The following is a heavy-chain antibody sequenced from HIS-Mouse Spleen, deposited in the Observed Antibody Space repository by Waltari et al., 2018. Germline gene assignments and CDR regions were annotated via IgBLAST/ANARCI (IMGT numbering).Heavy chain of an antibody. V-gene: IGHV1-2*02. CDR3: ARVGYSGSYYYGMDV. J-gene: IGHJ6*02. CDR2: INPNSGGT. CDR1: GYTFNGHY. D-gene: IGHD1-26*01. Sequence: QVQLVQSGAEVKTPGASVKVSCKASGYTFNGHYLHWVRQSPGQGLEWMGWINPNSGGTNYAQKFQGRVTMTRDTSISTAYMELSRLRSDDTAVYYCARVGYSGSYYYGMDVWGQGTTVTVSS.